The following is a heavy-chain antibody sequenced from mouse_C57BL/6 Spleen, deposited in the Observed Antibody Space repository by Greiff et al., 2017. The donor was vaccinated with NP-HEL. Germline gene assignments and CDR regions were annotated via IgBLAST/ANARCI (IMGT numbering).Heavy chain of an antibody. CDR3: ARNPDYYGSSYEFDY. D-gene: IGHD1-1*01. V-gene: IGHV2-2*01. CDR2: IWSGGST. J-gene: IGHJ2*01. CDR1: GFSLTSYG. Sequence: VQVVESGPGLVQPSQSLSITCTVSGFSLTSYGVHWVRQSPGKGLEWLGVIWSGGSTDYNAAFISRLSISKDNSKSQVFFKMNSLQADDTAIYYCARNPDYYGSSYEFDYWGQGTTLTVSS.